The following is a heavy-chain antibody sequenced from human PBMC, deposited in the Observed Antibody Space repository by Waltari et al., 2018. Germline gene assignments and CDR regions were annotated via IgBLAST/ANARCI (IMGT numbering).Heavy chain of an antibody. CDR3: ARDHYYSKDV. J-gene: IGHJ6*04. V-gene: IGHV3-74*01. CDR2: IDNGDGSGT. Sequence: EVQLVESGGGLVQPGGSLRLSCEASGFIFSTYWMHWVRQAPGKGLVWVSLIDNGDGSGTSDADSVKGRFTISRDNAKNTLYLQMNSLRAEDTGVYYCARDHYYSKDVWGTGTTVTVSS. CDR1: GFIFSTYW.